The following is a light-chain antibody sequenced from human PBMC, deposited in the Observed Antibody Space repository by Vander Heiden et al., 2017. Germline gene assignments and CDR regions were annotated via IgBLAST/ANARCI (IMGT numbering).Light chain of an antibody. J-gene: IGKJ1*01. CDR3: QQYNNCPPWT. Sequence: MVLTQSPARLLVSPGKRDSLSCRDSQSVNNNLAWYQQNPAQAPTILIYDASTRVTGIPGRFSGSSSGTEYTLSISSLQSEDFAVYYCQQYNNCPPWTFGQGTKVEVK. CDR2: DAS. CDR1: QSVNNN. V-gene: IGKV3-15*01.